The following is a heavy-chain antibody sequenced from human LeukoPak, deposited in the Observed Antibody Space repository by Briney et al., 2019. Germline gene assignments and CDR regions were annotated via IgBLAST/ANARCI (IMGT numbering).Heavy chain of an antibody. CDR3: AREGIVVVPAAILHWFDP. CDR1: RFTFSSYG. Sequence: GGSLRLSCAASRFTFSSYGMHWVRQAPGKGLEWVAVIWYDGSNKYYADSVKGRFTISRDNPKNTLYLQMNSLRAEDTAVYYCAREGIVVVPAAILHWFDPWGQGTLVTVSS. D-gene: IGHD2-2*01. CDR2: IWYDGSNK. V-gene: IGHV3-33*01. J-gene: IGHJ5*02.